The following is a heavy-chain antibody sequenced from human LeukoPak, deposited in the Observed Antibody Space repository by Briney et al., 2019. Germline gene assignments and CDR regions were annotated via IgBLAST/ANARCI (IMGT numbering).Heavy chain of an antibody. CDR2: ISSGSSYI. J-gene: IGHJ3*02. CDR1: GFTFNTYS. CDR3: ARQVGVDDAFDI. D-gene: IGHD1-26*01. V-gene: IGHV3-21*01. Sequence: GGSLRLSCATSGFTFNTYSVNWVRQAPGKGLEWVSSISSGSSYIFYADSMKGRFTISRDNAKPSLYLQMNGLRAEDTAVYYCARQVGVDDAFDIWGQGTKVTVSS.